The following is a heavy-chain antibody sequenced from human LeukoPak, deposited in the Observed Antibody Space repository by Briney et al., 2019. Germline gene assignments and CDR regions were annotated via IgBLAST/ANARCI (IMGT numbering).Heavy chain of an antibody. CDR1: GGTFSSYV. CDR3: ARAEDQGRYFDWLPGFDP. J-gene: IGHJ5*02. Sequence: SVKVSCKASGGTFSSYVINWVRQAPGQGLEWMGGILPIFGTAIYAQHFQGRLTITADESTNSAYMELNRLRSDDTAVYYCARAEDQGRYFDWLPGFDPWGQGTLVTVSS. D-gene: IGHD3-9*01. CDR2: ILPIFGTA. V-gene: IGHV1-69*13.